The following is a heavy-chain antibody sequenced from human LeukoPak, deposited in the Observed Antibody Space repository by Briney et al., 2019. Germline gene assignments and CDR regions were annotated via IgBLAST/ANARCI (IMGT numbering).Heavy chain of an antibody. D-gene: IGHD6-6*01. CDR3: ARDRGTTSSAGYYFDT. Sequence: GGSLRLSCAASGFTFSTFVMHWVRQAPGKGLEWVAIIRYDGSDKYYADSVKGRFTVSRDNSKNTLHLQVNSLRAEDTAVYYCARDRGTTSSAGYYFDTWGQGALVTVSS. CDR2: IRYDGSDK. V-gene: IGHV3-30*02. CDR1: GFTFSTFV. J-gene: IGHJ4*02.